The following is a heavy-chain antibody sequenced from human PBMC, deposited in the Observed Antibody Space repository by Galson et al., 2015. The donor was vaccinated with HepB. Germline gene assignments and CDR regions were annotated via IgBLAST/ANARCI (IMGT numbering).Heavy chain of an antibody. CDR1: GGTFSSYA. CDR2: IIPILGIA. CDR3: ARATPPYSSGWYRETNWYFDL. Sequence: SVKVSCKASGGTFSSYAISWVRQAPGQGLEWMGRIIPILGIANYAQKFQGRVTITADKSTSTAYMELSSLRSEDTAVYYCARATPPYSSGWYRETNWYFDLWGRGTLVTVSS. J-gene: IGHJ2*01. V-gene: IGHV1-69*04. D-gene: IGHD6-19*01.